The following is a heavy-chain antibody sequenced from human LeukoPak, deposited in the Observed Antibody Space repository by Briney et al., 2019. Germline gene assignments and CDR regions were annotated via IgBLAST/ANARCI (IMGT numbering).Heavy chain of an antibody. J-gene: IGHJ4*02. CDR3: AGSLGYCTSNVCYLKY. Sequence: ASVKVSRKTSGYSENFYGITCVRQVAGQGREWMGWISAQHGKTEYAPNSQDRVTITTDTYTNTAYMELRSLRSDDTAVYYCAGSLGYCTSNVCYLKYWGQGTLVTVSS. V-gene: IGHV1-18*01. CDR1: GYSENFYG. CDR2: ISAQHGKT. D-gene: IGHD2-8*01.